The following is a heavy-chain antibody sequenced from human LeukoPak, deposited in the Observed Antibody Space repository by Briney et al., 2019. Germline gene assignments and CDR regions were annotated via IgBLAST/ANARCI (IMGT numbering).Heavy chain of an antibody. Sequence: PSETLSLTCTVSGGSISSGDYYWSWIRQPPGKGLEWIGYIYYSGSTYYNPSLKSRVTISVDTSKNQFSLKLSSVTAADTAVYYCARDAYQGARFDPWGQGTLVTVSS. CDR1: GGSISSGDYY. J-gene: IGHJ5*02. CDR3: ARDAYQGARFDP. V-gene: IGHV4-30-4*02. CDR2: IYYSGST. D-gene: IGHD2-2*01.